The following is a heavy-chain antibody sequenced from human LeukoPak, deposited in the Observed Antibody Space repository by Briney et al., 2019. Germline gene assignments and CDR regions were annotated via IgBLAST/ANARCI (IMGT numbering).Heavy chain of an antibody. CDR3: ARDIRYSYGYFDY. J-gene: IGHJ4*02. V-gene: IGHV4-34*01. CDR2: ISHSGST. Sequence: PSETLSLTCAVYGGSFSGYYWGWIRQPPGKGLEWIGGISHSGSTYYNPSLKSRVTISVDTSKNQFSLKLSSVTAADTAVYYCARDIRYSYGYFDYWGQGTLVTVSS. CDR1: GGSFSGYY. D-gene: IGHD5-18*01.